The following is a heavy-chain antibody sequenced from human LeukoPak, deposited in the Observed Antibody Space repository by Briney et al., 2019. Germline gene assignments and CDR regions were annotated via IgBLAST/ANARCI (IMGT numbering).Heavy chain of an antibody. CDR1: GYTFTSYG. D-gene: IGHD3-22*01. Sequence: GASVKVSCKASGYTFTSYGISWVRQAPGQGLEWMGWISAYNGNTNYAQKLQGRVTMTTDTSTSTAYMELRSLRSDDTAVYYCARDYYDSSGLDDAFDIWGQGTMVTVSS. CDR3: ARDYYDSSGLDDAFDI. V-gene: IGHV1-18*01. J-gene: IGHJ3*02. CDR2: ISAYNGNT.